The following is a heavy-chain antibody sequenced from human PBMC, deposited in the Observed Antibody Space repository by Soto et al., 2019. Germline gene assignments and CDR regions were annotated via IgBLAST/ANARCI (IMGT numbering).Heavy chain of an antibody. CDR2: ISSHGVST. J-gene: IGHJ4*02. Sequence: GGSLRLSCAASGFTFSTYAMHWVRQAPGKGLEYVSAISSHGVSTYYANSVKGRFTISRDNSKNTLYLQMDSLRAEDMAVYYCARDCGLRLGELSLGLDYRGQGTLVTVSS. D-gene: IGHD3-16*02. CDR1: GFTFSTYA. CDR3: ARDCGLRLGELSLGLDY. V-gene: IGHV3-64*01.